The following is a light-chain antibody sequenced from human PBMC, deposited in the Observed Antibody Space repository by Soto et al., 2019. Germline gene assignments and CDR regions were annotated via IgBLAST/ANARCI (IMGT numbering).Light chain of an antibody. CDR1: SSDVGGYNS. V-gene: IGLV2-14*01. CDR2: DVS. J-gene: IGLJ3*02. CDR3: SSYASSNWV. Sequence: QSVLTQPASVSGSPGQSITISCTGTSSDVGGYNSVSWYQQHPGKAPKLMIYDVSNRPSGVSNRFSGSKSGNTASLTISGLQAEDEADYYCSSYASSNWVFGGGTQLTVL.